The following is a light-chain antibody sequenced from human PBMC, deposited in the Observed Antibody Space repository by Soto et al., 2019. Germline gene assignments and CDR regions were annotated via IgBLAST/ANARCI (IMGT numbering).Light chain of an antibody. Sequence: AIQMTQSPSSLSASVGDRVTITCRASQDIRHDLGWYQERPGQAPKLLIYAASNLQTGVPSRFSGSGSGTDFTLTISSLQPEEFATYYCLQDYNYPWTFGQGTKVEI. V-gene: IGKV1-6*01. CDR2: AAS. J-gene: IGKJ1*01. CDR1: QDIRHD. CDR3: LQDYNYPWT.